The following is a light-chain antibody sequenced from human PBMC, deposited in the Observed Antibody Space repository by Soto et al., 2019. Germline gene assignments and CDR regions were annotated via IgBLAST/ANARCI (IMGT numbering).Light chain of an antibody. J-gene: IGKJ1*01. CDR3: QQYYSAPPM. Sequence: DIVMTQSPDSLAVALGERATINCRSSPSVLYNSNNKNYLAWYQQKPGQPPKLLIYWASTRESGVPDRFSGSGSGTDFTLTISSLQAEDVAVYYCQQYYSAPPMFGQGTKVDIK. CDR2: WAS. V-gene: IGKV4-1*01. CDR1: PSVLYNSNNKNY.